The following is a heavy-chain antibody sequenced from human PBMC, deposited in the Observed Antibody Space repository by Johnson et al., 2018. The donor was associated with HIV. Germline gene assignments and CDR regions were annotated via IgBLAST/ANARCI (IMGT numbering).Heavy chain of an antibody. CDR1: GFTFSSYG. Sequence: QVQLVESGGGVVQPGRSLRLSCAASGFTFSSYGMHWVRQAPGKGLEWVAVIWYDGSNKYYADSVKGRFTVSRDSSKNTLYLQMNSLRVEDTAVYYCARDAYYGFGDDAFDVWGQGTMVTVSS. CDR3: ARDAYYGFGDDAFDV. J-gene: IGHJ3*01. D-gene: IGHD3-10*01. CDR2: IWYDGSNK. V-gene: IGHV3-33*01.